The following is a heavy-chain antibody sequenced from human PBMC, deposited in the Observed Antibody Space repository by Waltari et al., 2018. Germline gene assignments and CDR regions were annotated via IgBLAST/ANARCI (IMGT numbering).Heavy chain of an antibody. CDR2: INHSGST. J-gene: IGHJ2*01. CDR1: GGSFSGYY. D-gene: IGHD6-6*01. V-gene: IGHV4-34*01. CDR3: ARGLVTRGYFDL. Sequence: QVQLQQWGAGLLKPSETLSLTCAVSGGSFSGYYWSWIRQPPGKGLEWIGEINHSGSTNYNPSLKSRVTISVDTSKNQFSLKLSSVTAADTAVYYCARGLVTRGYFDLWGRGTLVTVSS.